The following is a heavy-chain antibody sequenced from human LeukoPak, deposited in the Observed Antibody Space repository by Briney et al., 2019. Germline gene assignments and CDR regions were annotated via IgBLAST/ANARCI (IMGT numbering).Heavy chain of an antibody. D-gene: IGHD2-2*01. CDR3: AILGYCSSASCYAIPI. CDR1: GGSFSSYY. V-gene: IGHV4-34*01. Sequence: PSETLSLTCAVYGGSFSSYYWTWVRQPPGKGLEWLGEITHRGTTHYNPSLKSRVTISADTQFALKLTSVTAADTAVYYCAILGYCSSASCYAIPIWGQGSLVTVSS. CDR2: ITHRGTT. J-gene: IGHJ4*02.